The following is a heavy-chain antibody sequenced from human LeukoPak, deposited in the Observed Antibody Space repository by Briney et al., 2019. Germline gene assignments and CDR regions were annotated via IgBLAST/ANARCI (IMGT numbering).Heavy chain of an antibody. J-gene: IGHJ5*02. V-gene: IGHV4-59*08. CDR1: GGSITSYH. Sequence: PSETLSLTCTISGGSITSYHWSWIRQPPGKGLEWIGYIYYSGSTYYNPSLKSRVTISVDTSKNQFSLKLSSVTAADTAVYYCARGDGITIFGVVKKTRYNWFDPWGQGTLVTVSS. D-gene: IGHD3-3*01. CDR2: IYYSGST. CDR3: ARGDGITIFGVVKKTRYNWFDP.